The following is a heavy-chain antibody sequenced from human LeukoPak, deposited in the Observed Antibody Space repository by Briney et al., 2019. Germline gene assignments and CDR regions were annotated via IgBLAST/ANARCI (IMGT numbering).Heavy chain of an antibody. D-gene: IGHD2-2*02. CDR2: IYHSGST. CDR1: GYSISSGYY. J-gene: IGHJ4*02. CDR3: ARLEPLYSAEFDY. Sequence: PWETLSLTCTVSGYSISSGYYWGWRRQPPGKGLEWIGSIYHSGSTYYNPSLKSRVTISVDTSKNQFSLKLSSVTAADTAVYYCARLEPLYSAEFDYWGQGTLVTVSS. V-gene: IGHV4-38-2*02.